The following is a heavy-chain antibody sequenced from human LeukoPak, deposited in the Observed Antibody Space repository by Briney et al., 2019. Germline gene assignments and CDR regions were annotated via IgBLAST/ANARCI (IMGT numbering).Heavy chain of an antibody. CDR1: GFTFSSHW. J-gene: IGHJ4*02. D-gene: IGHD2-8*01. V-gene: IGHV3-74*01. Sequence: GGSLRLSCAAAGFTFSSHWMHWVRQAPGKGLVWVSRSNFDGSSTSYADSVKGRFPISRDNAKNTLYLQMNSLRAEDTAVYYCAGRPPHPGEDIVLMVYAMDYWGQGTLVTVSS. CDR3: AGRPPHPGEDIVLMVYAMDY. CDR2: SNFDGSST.